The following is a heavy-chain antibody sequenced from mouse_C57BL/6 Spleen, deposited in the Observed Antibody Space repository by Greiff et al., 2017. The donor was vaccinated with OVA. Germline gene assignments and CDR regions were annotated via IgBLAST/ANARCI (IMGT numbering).Heavy chain of an antibody. CDR2: INPNNGGT. CDR1: GYTFTDYN. Sequence: EVQLHQSGPELVKPGASVKIPCKASGYTFTDYNMDWVKQSHGKSLEWIGDINPNNGGTIYNQKFKGKATLTVDKSSSTAYMELRSLTSEDTAVYYCARGWRTLAYWGQGTLVTVSA. V-gene: IGHV1-18*01. J-gene: IGHJ3*01. CDR3: ARGWRTLAY. D-gene: IGHD1-1*02.